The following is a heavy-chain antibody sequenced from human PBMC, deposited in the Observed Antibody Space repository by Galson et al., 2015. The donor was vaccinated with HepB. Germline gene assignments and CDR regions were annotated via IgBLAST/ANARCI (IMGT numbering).Heavy chain of an antibody. J-gene: IGHJ5*02. Sequence: SETLSLTCTVSGGSISSRNSYWGWLRQPPGKGLEWIGSIYYSGTTYSNPSLKSRVTISVDTSKNQFSLKLSSVTAADTAVYYCARDRAPPTSWWELVEGNWFDPWGQGTLVTVSS. CDR2: IYYSGTT. CDR3: ARDRAPPTSWWELVEGNWFDP. V-gene: IGHV4-39*07. D-gene: IGHD1-26*01. CDR1: GGSISSRNSY.